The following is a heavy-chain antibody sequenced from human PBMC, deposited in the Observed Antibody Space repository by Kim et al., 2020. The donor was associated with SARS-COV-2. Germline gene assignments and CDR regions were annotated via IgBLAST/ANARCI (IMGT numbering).Heavy chain of an antibody. D-gene: IGHD3-9*01. CDR2: IGTAGDS. CDR3: ARGGDILTGWARGMDV. Sequence: GGSLRLSCAASGFTFSSYDMHWVRQSTGKGLEWVSSIGTAGDSYYAGSVKGRFTISRENAKNSLYLQVSSLRAGDTAVYFCARGGDILTGWARGMDVWGPGTTVTVSS. CDR1: GFTFSSYD. V-gene: IGHV3-13*01. J-gene: IGHJ6*02.